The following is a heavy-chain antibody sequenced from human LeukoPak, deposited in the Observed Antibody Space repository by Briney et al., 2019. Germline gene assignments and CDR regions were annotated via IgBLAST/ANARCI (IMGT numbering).Heavy chain of an antibody. CDR1: GYTFTDFG. D-gene: IGHD2-15*01. V-gene: IGHV1-18*01. CDR3: TRDCSGGSCYLVPSRFDP. Sequence: ASVKASCKASGYTFTDFGISWVRQAPGQGLEWMGWISAYNGNINYAENLQGRVTMTTDTSTNTAYMELRSLKSDDTAVYYCTRDCSGGSCYLVPSRFDPWGQGTLVTVSS. J-gene: IGHJ5*02. CDR2: ISAYNGNI.